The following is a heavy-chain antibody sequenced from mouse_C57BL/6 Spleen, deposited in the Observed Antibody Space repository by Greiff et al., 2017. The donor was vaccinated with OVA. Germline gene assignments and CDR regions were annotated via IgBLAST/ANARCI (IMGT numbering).Heavy chain of an antibody. V-gene: IGHV2-2*01. D-gene: IGHD1-1*01. CDR3: ARKYYGSSYWYFDV. CDR1: GFSLTSYG. Sequence: VHLVESGPGLVQPSQSLSITCTVSGFSLTSYGVHWVRQSPGKGLEWLGVIWSGGSTDYNAAFISRLSISKDNSKSQVFFKMNSLQADDTAIYYCARKYYGSSYWYFDVWGTGTTVTVSS. J-gene: IGHJ1*03. CDR2: IWSGGST.